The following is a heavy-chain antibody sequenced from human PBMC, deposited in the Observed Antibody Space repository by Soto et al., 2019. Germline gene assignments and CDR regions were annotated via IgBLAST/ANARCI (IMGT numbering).Heavy chain of an antibody. CDR1: GFTFGDYA. J-gene: IGHJ4*01. CDR3: SRQFYDFSSGYYLYYFDH. D-gene: IGHD3-3*01. Sequence: GGSLRLSCTTSGFTFGDYAMSWFRQAPGKGLEWVGFIRSKSFGGTPEYAASVKGRFSISRDDSKSIAYLQMNSLKTEDTALYYCSRQFYDFSSGYYLYYFDHWGQGALVTSPQ. V-gene: IGHV3-49*03. CDR2: IRSKSFGGTP.